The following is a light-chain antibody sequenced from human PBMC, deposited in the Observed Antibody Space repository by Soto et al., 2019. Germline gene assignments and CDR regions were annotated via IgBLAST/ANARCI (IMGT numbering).Light chain of an antibody. V-gene: IGLV1-51*01. CDR1: SSNIGSNY. Sequence: QSVLTQPPSVSAAAGQKVTISCSGTSSNIGSNYVSWYQQLPGTAPKLLIHDDNRRPPGIPDRFSRSKSGTSATLGITGLQTGDEADYYCGAWDSSLSAGVSGGGTQLTVL. CDR2: DDN. CDR3: GAWDSSLSAGV. J-gene: IGLJ7*01.